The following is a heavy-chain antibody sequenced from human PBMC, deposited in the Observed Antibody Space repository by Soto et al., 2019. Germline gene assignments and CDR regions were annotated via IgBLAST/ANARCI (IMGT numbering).Heavy chain of an antibody. J-gene: IGHJ5*02. V-gene: IGHV1-18*01. CDR3: ARVVPGAEAWFGP. Sequence: QVQLVQSGGEVKRLGASVKVSCKTSGYTFSNYGITWVRQAPGQPLEWLGWISLYSDGTNYAQKFQGRVSMTTDKSTTTAYMELRSLRSDDTAVYYGARVVPGAEAWFGPWGQGTLVTVAA. CDR2: ISLYSDGT. CDR1: GYTFSNYG. D-gene: IGHD2-2*01.